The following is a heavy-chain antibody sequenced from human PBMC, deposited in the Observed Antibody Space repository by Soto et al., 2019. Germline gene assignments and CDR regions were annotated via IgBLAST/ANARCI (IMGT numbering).Heavy chain of an antibody. Sequence: EVQLVESGGGLVKPGGSLRLSCAASGFTFSSYSMNWVRQAPGKGLEWVSSISSSSSYIYYADSVKGRFTISRDNAKNSLYLQMNRLGAEGTAVYYCARGRLGPGGVWFDPWGQGTLVTGSS. CDR1: GFTFSSYS. V-gene: IGHV3-21*01. CDR2: ISSSSSYI. J-gene: IGHJ5*02. CDR3: ARGRLGPGGVWFDP. D-gene: IGHD3-10*01.